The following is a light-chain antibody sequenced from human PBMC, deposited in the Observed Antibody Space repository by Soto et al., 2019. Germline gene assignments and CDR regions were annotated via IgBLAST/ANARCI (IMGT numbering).Light chain of an antibody. J-gene: IGKJ4*01. Sequence: DIQMTQSPSTLSASVGDRVTITCRASQSISTWLAWYQQKPGKAPKLLIYKASNLEAGAPSRFSGSGSGTEFNITISSLHPDDFATYYCQQYNTYPLTLGGGTTVEIK. CDR3: QQYNTYPLT. V-gene: IGKV1-5*03. CDR2: KAS. CDR1: QSISTW.